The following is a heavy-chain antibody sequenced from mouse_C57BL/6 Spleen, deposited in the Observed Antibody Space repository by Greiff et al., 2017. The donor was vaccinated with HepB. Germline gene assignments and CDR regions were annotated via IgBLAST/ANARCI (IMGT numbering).Heavy chain of an antibody. CDR3: AREYYDYVYFDY. Sequence: EVMLVESGGGLVKPGGSLKLSCAASGFTFSSYAMSWVRQTPEKRLEWVATISDGGSYTYYPDNVKGRFTISRDNAKNNLYLQMSHLKSEDTAMYYCAREYYDYVYFDYWGQGTTLTVSS. V-gene: IGHV5-4*01. J-gene: IGHJ2*01. CDR1: GFTFSSYA. CDR2: ISDGGSYT. D-gene: IGHD2-4*01.